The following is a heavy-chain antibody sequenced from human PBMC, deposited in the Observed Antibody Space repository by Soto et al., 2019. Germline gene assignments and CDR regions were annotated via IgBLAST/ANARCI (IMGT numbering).Heavy chain of an antibody. CDR2: INHSGST. CDR1: GGSFSGYY. V-gene: IGHV4-34*01. Sequence: PSETLSLTCAVYGGSFSGYYWSWIRQPPGKGLEWIGEINHSGSTNYNPSLKSRVTISVDTSKNQFSLKLSSVTAADTAVYYCARDTGIYDFWSGYYTNYYYMDVWGKGTTVTVSS. J-gene: IGHJ6*03. CDR3: ARDTGIYDFWSGYYTNYYYMDV. D-gene: IGHD3-3*01.